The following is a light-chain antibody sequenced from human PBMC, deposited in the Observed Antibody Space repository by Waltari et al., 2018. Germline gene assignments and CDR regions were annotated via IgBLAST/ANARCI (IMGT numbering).Light chain of an antibody. CDR2: QVS. J-gene: IGKJ3*01. Sequence: GVLTQSPLSLAVTLGQPASISCKSSQSLLYSNGIVYLDWYLQRPGQSPRRLIYQVSKRDSGVPDRFSGSGSDTDFTLRISRVEADDVGTYYCLQVPFTFGPGTKMEVK. CDR1: QSLLYSNGIVY. CDR3: LQVPFT. V-gene: IGKV2-30*01.